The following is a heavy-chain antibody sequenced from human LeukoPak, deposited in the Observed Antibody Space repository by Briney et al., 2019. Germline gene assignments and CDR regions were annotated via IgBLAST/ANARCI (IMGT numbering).Heavy chain of an antibody. CDR2: ISYDGSNK. Sequence: GGSLRLSCAASGFTFSSYAMHWVRQAPGKGLEWVAVISYDGSNKYYADSVKGRFTISRDNSKNTLYLQMNSLRAEDTAVYYCARVNRLGELSLEEYYFDYWGQGTLVTVSS. V-gene: IGHV3-30-3*01. CDR3: ARVNRLGELSLEEYYFDY. J-gene: IGHJ4*02. D-gene: IGHD3-16*02. CDR1: GFTFSSYA.